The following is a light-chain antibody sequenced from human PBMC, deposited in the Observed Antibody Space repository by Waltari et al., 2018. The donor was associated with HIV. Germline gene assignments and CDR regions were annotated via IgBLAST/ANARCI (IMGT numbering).Light chain of an antibody. V-gene: IGLV2-14*01. J-gene: IGLJ2*01. CDR1: NSDIGSSDY. CDR2: EVR. CDR3: ASLSNSVSLVV. Sequence: QSALTQPASVSGSPGQSITISCTGTNSDIGSSDYASWYQTYPDRVPRLLIFEVRKRPSGISNRFSGSKSANTASLTISGLQVDDEATYYCASLSNSVSLVVFGGGTHVTVL.